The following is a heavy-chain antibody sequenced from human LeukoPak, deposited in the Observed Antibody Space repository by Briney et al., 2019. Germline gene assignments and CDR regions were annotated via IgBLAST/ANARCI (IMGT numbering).Heavy chain of an antibody. CDR2: INSDGSST. Sequence: GGSLRLSCAASGFTLSSYWMHWVRQAPGKGLVWVSRINSDGSSTSYADSVKGRFTISRDNAKNTLYLQMNSLRAEDTAVYYCARSYSYNAFDIWGQGTMVTVSS. V-gene: IGHV3-74*01. CDR1: GFTLSSYW. D-gene: IGHD5-18*01. CDR3: ARSYSYNAFDI. J-gene: IGHJ3*02.